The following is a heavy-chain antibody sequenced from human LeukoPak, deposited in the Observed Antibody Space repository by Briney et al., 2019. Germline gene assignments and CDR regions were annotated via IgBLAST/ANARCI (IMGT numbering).Heavy chain of an antibody. Sequence: GGSLRLSCAASGLTFSSYAMSWVRQAPGKGLEWVSAISGSGGSTYYADSVKGRFTISRDNAKNSLYLQMNSLRAEDTAVYYCARIPLLWFGELWGYMDVWGKGTTVTVSS. D-gene: IGHD3-10*01. CDR1: GLTFSSYA. CDR2: ISGSGGST. J-gene: IGHJ6*03. CDR3: ARIPLLWFGELWGYMDV. V-gene: IGHV3-23*01.